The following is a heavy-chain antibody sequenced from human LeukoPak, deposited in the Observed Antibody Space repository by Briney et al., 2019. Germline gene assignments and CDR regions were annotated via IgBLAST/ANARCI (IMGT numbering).Heavy chain of an antibody. D-gene: IGHD3-16*01. CDR3: ARRPGESPGEYYYYYYYMDV. V-gene: IGHV3-21*01. Sequence: PGGSLRLSCAASGFTFNSYSMNWVRQAPGKGLEWVSSISSSSYIYYADSAKGRFTISRDNAKNSLYLQMNSLRAEDTAVYYCARRPGESPGEYYYYYYYMDVWGKGTTVTVSS. CDR2: ISSSSYI. J-gene: IGHJ6*03. CDR1: GFTFNSYS.